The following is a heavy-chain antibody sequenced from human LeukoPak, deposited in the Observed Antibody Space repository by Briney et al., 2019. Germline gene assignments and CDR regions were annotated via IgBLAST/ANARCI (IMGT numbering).Heavy chain of an antibody. CDR1: GFTFNNYG. CDR2: ISYDGSNT. CDR3: ARDGDLDSTTGGFDI. J-gene: IGHJ3*02. D-gene: IGHD7-27*01. V-gene: IGHV3-30*03. Sequence: GGSLRLSCAASGFTFNNYGMHWVRQAPGKGLEWVAIISYDGSNTYYADSVKGRFTISRDNSKNTLYLQMNSLRAEDTAVYYCARDGDLDSTTGGFDIWGQGTKVTVSS.